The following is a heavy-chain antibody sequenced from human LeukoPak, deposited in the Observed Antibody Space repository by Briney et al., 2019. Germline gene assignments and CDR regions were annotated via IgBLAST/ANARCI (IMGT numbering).Heavy chain of an antibody. Sequence: SQTLSLTCAISGDSVSSNSAAWNWIGQSPSRGLEWLGRTYYRSKWYNDYAVSVKSRITINPDTSKNQFSLQLNSVTPEDTAVYYCARDNQRAATYYYYGMDVWGQGTTVTVSS. CDR3: ARDNQRAATYYYYGMDV. V-gene: IGHV6-1*01. CDR1: GDSVSSNSAA. D-gene: IGHD2-15*01. CDR2: TYYRSKWYN. J-gene: IGHJ6*02.